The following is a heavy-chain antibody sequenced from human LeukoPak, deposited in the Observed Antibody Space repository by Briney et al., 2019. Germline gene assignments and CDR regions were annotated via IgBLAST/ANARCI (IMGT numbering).Heavy chain of an antibody. D-gene: IGHD4-11*01. CDR3: ARGLPPVMKYYFDY. J-gene: IGHJ4*02. V-gene: IGHV3-33*07. CDR1: GFTFNSYG. CDR2: MWYDGSNK. Sequence: GGSLRLSCAASGFTFNSYGMYWVRQAPGKGLEWVAVMWYDGSNKYYADSVKGRFTISRDDSKNTLYLQMNSLRAEDTAMYYCARGLPPVMKYYFDYWGQGTLVTVSS.